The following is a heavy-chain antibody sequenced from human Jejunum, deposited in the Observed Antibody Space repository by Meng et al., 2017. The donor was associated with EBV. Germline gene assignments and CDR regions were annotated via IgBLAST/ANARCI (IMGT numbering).Heavy chain of an antibody. Sequence: VQLLESGGALIQPGGSLRLSCAASGFSVKNNYMSWVRQAPGKGLEWVSVIYSGGNTYYADSVKGRFTISRDDSKNTVFLQMNSLRAEDTAVYYCARGGEPDYWGQGTLVTVSS. J-gene: IGHJ4*02. D-gene: IGHD3-10*01. CDR3: ARGGEPDY. CDR1: GFSVKNNY. CDR2: IYSGGNT. V-gene: IGHV3-53*01.